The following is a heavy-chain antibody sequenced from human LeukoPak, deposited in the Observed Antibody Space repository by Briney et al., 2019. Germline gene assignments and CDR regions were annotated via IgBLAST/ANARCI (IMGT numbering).Heavy chain of an antibody. Sequence: SQTLSLTCTVSGGSISSGDYYWSWIRQPPGKGLEWIGYIYYSGSTYYNPSLKSRVTISVDTSKNQSSLKLSSVTAADTAVYYCARDGGSIPAATAFDYWGQGTLITVSS. CDR1: GGSISSGDYY. J-gene: IGHJ4*02. V-gene: IGHV4-30-4*01. CDR3: ARDGGSIPAATAFDY. D-gene: IGHD2-2*01. CDR2: IYYSGST.